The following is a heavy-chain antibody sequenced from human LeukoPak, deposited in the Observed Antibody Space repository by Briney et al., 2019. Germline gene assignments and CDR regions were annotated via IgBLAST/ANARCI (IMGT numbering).Heavy chain of an antibody. CDR2: IYAGGST. D-gene: IGHD3-22*01. CDR1: GGSISSFY. CDR3: ARLSYYDSSGYYSPFFDY. V-gene: IGHV4-4*07. J-gene: IGHJ4*02. Sequence: SETLSLTCTVSGGSISSFYLSWIRQPAGKGLEWIGRIYAGGSTYYNPSLKSRVTISVDTSKNQFSLKLSSVTAADTAVYYCARLSYYDSSGYYSPFFDYWGQGTLVTVSS.